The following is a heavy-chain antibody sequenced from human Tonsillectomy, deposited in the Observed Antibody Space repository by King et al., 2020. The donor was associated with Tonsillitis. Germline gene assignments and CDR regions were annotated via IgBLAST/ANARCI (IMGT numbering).Heavy chain of an antibody. D-gene: IGHD3-9*01. J-gene: IGHJ4*02. CDR3: AKGVGPNYYDLLTGYPGGNYFDY. CDR2: IYSAGSFS. CDR1: GFTFSSYA. Sequence: DVQLVESGGGLVQPGGSLRLSCAASGFTFSSYAMSWVRQAPGKGLEWVSVIYSAGSFSYCADSVKGRFTISRDNSNNTLYLQMNSLRAEDTAVYYCAKGVGPNYYDLLTGYPGGNYFDYWGQGTLVTVSS. V-gene: IGHV3-23*03.